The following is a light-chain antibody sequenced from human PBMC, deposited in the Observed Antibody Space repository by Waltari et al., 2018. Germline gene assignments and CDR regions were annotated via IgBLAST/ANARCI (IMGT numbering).Light chain of an antibody. CDR3: CSYVRGNTLV. CDR2: EGS. CDR1: SSDVGRYNL. V-gene: IGLV2-23*01. Sequence: QSALTQPASVSGSPGQSITISCTGTSSDVGRYNLVPWYQHHPGKAPKLMIYEGSKRPSGVSNRFSGSKSGNTASLTISGLQAEDEADYYCCSYVRGNTLVFGGGTKLTVL. J-gene: IGLJ2*01.